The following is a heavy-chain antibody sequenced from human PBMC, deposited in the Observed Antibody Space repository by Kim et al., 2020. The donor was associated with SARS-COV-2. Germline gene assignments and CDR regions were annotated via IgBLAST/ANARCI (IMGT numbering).Heavy chain of an antibody. D-gene: IGHD3-9*01. Sequence: GGSLRLSCAASGFTFSNAWMSWVRQAPGNGLEWVGRIKSKTDGGTTDYAAPVKGRFTISRDDSKNTLYLQMNSLKTEDTAVYYCTTDGGNYDILTGYPAWGQGTLVTVSS. CDR1: GFTFSNAW. CDR2: IKSKTDGGTT. CDR3: TTDGGNYDILTGYPA. J-gene: IGHJ5*02. V-gene: IGHV3-15*01.